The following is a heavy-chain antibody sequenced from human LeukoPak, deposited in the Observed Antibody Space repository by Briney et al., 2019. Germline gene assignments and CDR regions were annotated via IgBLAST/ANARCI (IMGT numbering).Heavy chain of an antibody. J-gene: IGHJ5*02. D-gene: IGHD3-10*01. V-gene: IGHV4-61*02. CDR1: GGSISSGSYY. CDR3: ARDLAYYGSGSYMGWFDP. CDR2: FYTSGST. Sequence: PSETLSLTCTVSGGSISSGSYYWSWIRQPGGKGLEWIGRFYTSGSTNYNPSLKSRVTISVDTSKNQFSLKLSSVTAADTAVYYCARDLAYYGSGSYMGWFDPWGQGTLVTVSS.